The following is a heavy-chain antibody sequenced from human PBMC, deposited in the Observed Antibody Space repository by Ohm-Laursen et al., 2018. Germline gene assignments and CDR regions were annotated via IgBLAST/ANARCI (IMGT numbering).Heavy chain of an antibody. CDR3: ATLRGY. CDR2: ISSSSSYI. J-gene: IGHJ4*02. Sequence: SLRLSCTASGFSVSTNYMNWVRQAPGKGLEWVSSISSSSSYIYYADSVKGRFTISRDNAKNSLYLQMNSLRAEDTAVYYCATLRGYWGQGTLVTVSS. V-gene: IGHV3-21*01. CDR1: GFSVSTNY.